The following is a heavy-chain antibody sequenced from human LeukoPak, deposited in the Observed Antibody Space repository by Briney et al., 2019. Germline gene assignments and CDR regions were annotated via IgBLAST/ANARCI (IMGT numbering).Heavy chain of an antibody. J-gene: IGHJ2*01. V-gene: IGHV3-20*01. Sequence: PGGSLRLSCAASGFTFDDYGMSWVRQAPGKGLEWVSGINWNGGSTGYADSVKGRFTISRDNAKNSLYLQMNSLRAEDTALYHCARGKSDYGGKDWYFDLWGRGTLVTVSS. CDR1: GFTFDDYG. CDR2: INWNGGST. CDR3: ARGKSDYGGKDWYFDL. D-gene: IGHD4-17*01.